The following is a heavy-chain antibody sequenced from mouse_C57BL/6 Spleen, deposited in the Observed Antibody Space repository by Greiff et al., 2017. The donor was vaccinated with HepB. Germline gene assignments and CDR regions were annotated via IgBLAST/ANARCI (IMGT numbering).Heavy chain of an antibody. D-gene: IGHD3-3*01. Sequence: QVQLQQSGAELVKPGASVKISCKASGYTFSSYWMNWVKQRPGKGLEWMGQIYPGDGDTNYNEKFKGKATLTADKSSSTAYMQLSSLTSEDSAVYYCARAASWTGYYFDYWGQGTTLTVSS. V-gene: IGHV1-80*01. CDR1: GYTFSSYW. J-gene: IGHJ2*01. CDR3: ARAASWTGYYFDY. CDR2: IYPGDGDT.